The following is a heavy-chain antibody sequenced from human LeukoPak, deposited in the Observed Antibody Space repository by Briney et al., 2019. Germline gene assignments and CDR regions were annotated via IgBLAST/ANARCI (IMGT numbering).Heavy chain of an antibody. D-gene: IGHD6-19*01. V-gene: IGHV4-4*02. J-gene: IGHJ5*02. CDR1: GASISSSNW. Sequence: SETLSLTCAVSGASISSSNWWSWVRQPPGRGLEWIGEIYHSGGTNYTPSLKSRVTTSIDRSKHQFSLKLSSVTAADTAVYYCALIPRGIAVPGTDLWGQGTLVTVSS. CDR2: IYHSGGT. CDR3: ALIPRGIAVPGTDL.